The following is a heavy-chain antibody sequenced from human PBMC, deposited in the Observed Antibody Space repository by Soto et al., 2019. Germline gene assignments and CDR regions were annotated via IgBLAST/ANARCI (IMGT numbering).Heavy chain of an antibody. Sequence: ASVKVSCTASGYTFTGYYMHWVRQAPGQGLEWMGWINPNSGGTNYAQKFQGWVTMTRDTSISTAYMELSRLRSDDTAVYYCAREGIFGVYAFDIWGQGTMVTVSS. CDR1: GYTFTGYY. J-gene: IGHJ3*02. CDR2: INPNSGGT. V-gene: IGHV1-2*04. D-gene: IGHD3-3*01. CDR3: AREGIFGVYAFDI.